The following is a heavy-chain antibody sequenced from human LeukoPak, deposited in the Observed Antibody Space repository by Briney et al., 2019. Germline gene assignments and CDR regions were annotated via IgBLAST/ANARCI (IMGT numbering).Heavy chain of an antibody. CDR3: ARVGVELRAYYYYYMDV. V-gene: IGHV3-30*03. D-gene: IGHD1-7*01. J-gene: IGHJ6*03. Sequence: GGSLRLSCAASGFTFSSYGMHWVRQAPGKGLEWVAVISYDGSNKYYADSVKGRFTISRDNSKNTLYLQMNSLRAEDTAVYYCARVGVELRAYYYYYMDVWGKGTTVTVSS. CDR2: ISYDGSNK. CDR1: GFTFSSYG.